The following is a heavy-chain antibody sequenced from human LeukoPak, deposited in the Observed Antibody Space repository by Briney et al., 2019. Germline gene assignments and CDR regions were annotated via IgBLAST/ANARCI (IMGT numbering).Heavy chain of an antibody. Sequence: SGGSLRLSCAASGFTFSSYAMSWVRQAPGKGLEWVSAISGSGGSTYYAVSVKGRVTISRDNSKNTLYLQMNSLRAEDTAVYYCAKDSGYCSSTSCYISLDAFDIWGQGTMVTVSS. J-gene: IGHJ3*02. D-gene: IGHD2-2*02. CDR1: GFTFSSYA. CDR2: ISGSGGST. V-gene: IGHV3-23*01. CDR3: AKDSGYCSSTSCYISLDAFDI.